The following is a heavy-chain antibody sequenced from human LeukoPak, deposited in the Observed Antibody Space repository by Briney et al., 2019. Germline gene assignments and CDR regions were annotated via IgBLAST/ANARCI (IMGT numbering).Heavy chain of an antibody. CDR3: AKPMLGGYAQLSNWFDP. Sequence: PGGSLRLSCAASGFTFSSYAMSWVRQAPGKGLEWVSAISGSGGSTYYADSVKGRFTISRDNSKNTLYLQMNSLRAEDTAVYYCAKPMLGGYAQLSNWFDPWGQGTLVTVSS. CDR1: GFTFSSYA. V-gene: IGHV3-23*01. CDR2: ISGSGGST. D-gene: IGHD5-12*01. J-gene: IGHJ5*02.